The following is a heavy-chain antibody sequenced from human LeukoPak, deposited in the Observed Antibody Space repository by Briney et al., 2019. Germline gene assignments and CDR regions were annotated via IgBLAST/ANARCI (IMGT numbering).Heavy chain of an antibody. CDR2: IRYDGSNK. CDR3: AKVSTRGILSGYDYGYYYYYMDV. CDR1: GFTFSSYG. Sequence: GGSLRLSCAASGFTFSSYGMHWVRQAPGKGLEWVAFIRYDGSNKYYADSVKGRFTISRDNSKNTLYLQMNSLRAEDTAVYYCAKVSTRGILSGYDYGYYYYYMDVWGKGTTVTVSS. J-gene: IGHJ6*03. V-gene: IGHV3-30*02. D-gene: IGHD5-12*01.